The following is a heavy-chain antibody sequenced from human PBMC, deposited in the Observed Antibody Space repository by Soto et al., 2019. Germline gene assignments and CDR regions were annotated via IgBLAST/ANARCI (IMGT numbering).Heavy chain of an antibody. CDR3: ARVKWFGELATDY. CDR2: IWYDGSNK. V-gene: IGHV3-33*01. D-gene: IGHD3-10*01. CDR1: GFTFSSYG. J-gene: IGHJ4*02. Sequence: GGSLRLSCAASGFTFSSYGMHWVRQAPGKGLEWVAVIWYDGSNKYYADSVKGRFTISRDNSKNTLYLQMNSLRAEDTAVYYCARVKWFGELATDYWGQGTLVTVSS.